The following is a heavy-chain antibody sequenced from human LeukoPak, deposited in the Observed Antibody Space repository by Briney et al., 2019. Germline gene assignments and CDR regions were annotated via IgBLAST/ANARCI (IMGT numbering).Heavy chain of an antibody. CDR2: IYYSGSS. D-gene: IGHD3-22*01. Sequence: SETLFLTCSVPGGFISSSSYYWGWLRQPPGTGLEWIGDIYYSGSSYYDPSLKSRVAISIDTSKNQFSLRLSPVTAADSATYYCARRRYYDSTGYLDWGQGTLVTVSS. V-gene: IGHV4-39*01. J-gene: IGHJ1*01. CDR3: ARRRYYDSTGYLD. CDR1: GGFISSSSYY.